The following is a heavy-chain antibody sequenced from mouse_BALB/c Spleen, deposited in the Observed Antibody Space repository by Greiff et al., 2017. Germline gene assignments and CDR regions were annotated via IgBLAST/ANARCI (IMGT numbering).Heavy chain of an antibody. J-gene: IGHJ2*01. D-gene: IGHD2-10*01. V-gene: IGHV7-3*02. CDR3: ARASSYYYFDY. CDR1: GFTFTDYY. Sequence: EVMLVESGGGLVQPGGSLRLSCATSGFTFTDYYMSWVRQPPGKALEWLGFIRNKADGYTTEYSASVKGRFTISRDNSQSILYLQMNTLRAEDSATYYCARASSYYYFDYWGQGTTLTVSS. CDR2: IRNKADGYTT.